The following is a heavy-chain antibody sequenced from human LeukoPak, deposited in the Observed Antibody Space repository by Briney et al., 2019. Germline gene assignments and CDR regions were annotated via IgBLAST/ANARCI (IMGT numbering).Heavy chain of an antibody. V-gene: IGHV1-2*02. D-gene: IGHD2-2*01. CDR3: ARGPIVVVPAAQNNWFDP. CDR2: INPNSGGT. CDR1: GYTFTGYY. J-gene: IGHJ5*02. Sequence: ASVKVSCKASGYTFTGYYVHWVRQAPGQGLEWMGWINPNSGGTNYAQKFQGRVTMTRDTSISTAYMELSRLRSDDTAVYYCARGPIVVVPAAQNNWFDPWGQGTLVTVSS.